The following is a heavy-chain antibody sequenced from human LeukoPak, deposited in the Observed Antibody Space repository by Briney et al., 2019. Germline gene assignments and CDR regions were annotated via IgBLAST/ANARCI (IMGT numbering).Heavy chain of an antibody. CDR2: IYYSGST. CDR3: ARRSGSYFDY. Sequence: SETLSLTCTVSGGSISSSSYYWGWIRQPPGKGLEWTGYIYYSGSTNYNPSLKSRVTISVDTSKNQFSLKLSSVTAADTAVYYCARRSGSYFDYWGQGTLVTVSS. D-gene: IGHD1-26*01. V-gene: IGHV4-61*05. CDR1: GGSISSSSYY. J-gene: IGHJ4*02.